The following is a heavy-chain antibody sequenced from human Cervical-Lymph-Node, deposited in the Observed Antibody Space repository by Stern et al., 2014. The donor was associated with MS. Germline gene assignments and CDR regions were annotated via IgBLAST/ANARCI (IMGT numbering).Heavy chain of an antibody. CDR2: TYNSGGI. V-gene: IGHV4-59*01. CDR1: GGSISSFY. D-gene: IGHD3-22*01. Sequence: VQLQESGPGLVKPSETLSLTCTVSGGSISSFYWSWIRQPPGKGLECIGYTYNSGGINYNPSLKSRVTISVDTSKNQFSLKLSSVTAADTAVYYCARYYYDNSGYFQDYWGQGTLVTVSS. J-gene: IGHJ4*02. CDR3: ARYYYDNSGYFQDY.